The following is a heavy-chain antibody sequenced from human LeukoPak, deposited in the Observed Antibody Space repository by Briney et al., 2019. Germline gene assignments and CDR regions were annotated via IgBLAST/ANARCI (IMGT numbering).Heavy chain of an antibody. D-gene: IGHD3-10*01. Sequence: GGSLRLSCAAPGLTFSSYAMTWVRQAPGKGLVWVSHINTDGSSTTYADSVKGRFTISRDNAKDTLFLQMDSLRADDTAVYYCVRDYNYGSGSPYGYYDYWGQGVLVTVTS. CDR2: INTDGSST. CDR3: VRDYNYGSGSPYGYYDY. J-gene: IGHJ4*02. CDR1: GLTFSSYA. V-gene: IGHV3-74*01.